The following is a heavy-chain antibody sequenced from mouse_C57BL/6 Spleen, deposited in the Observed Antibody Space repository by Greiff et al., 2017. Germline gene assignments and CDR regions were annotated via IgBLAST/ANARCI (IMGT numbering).Heavy chain of an antibody. CDR3: ARHEAFYDGYWYFDV. V-gene: IGHV1-62-2*01. CDR2: FYPGSGSI. D-gene: IGHD2-3*01. Sequence: QVHVKQSGAELVKPGASVKLSCKASGYTFTEYTIHWVKQRSGQGLEWIGWFYPGSGSIKYNEKFKDKATLTADKSSSTVYMELSRLTSEDSAVYFCARHEAFYDGYWYFDVWGTGTTVTVSS. J-gene: IGHJ1*03. CDR1: GYTFTEYT.